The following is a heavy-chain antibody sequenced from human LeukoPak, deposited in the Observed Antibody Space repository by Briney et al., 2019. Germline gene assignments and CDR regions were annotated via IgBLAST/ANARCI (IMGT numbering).Heavy chain of an antibody. CDR3: AKDRGEGTMIVVVLDY. CDR1: GFTFSSYA. J-gene: IGHJ4*02. Sequence: GGSLRLSCAASGFTFSSYAINWVRQAPGKGLEWVSAISDSGGRTYYADSVKGRFTISRDNSKNPLYLQMNSLTAEDTAVYYCAKDRGEGTMIVVVLDYWGQGTLVTVSS. D-gene: IGHD3-22*01. V-gene: IGHV3-23*01. CDR2: ISDSGGRT.